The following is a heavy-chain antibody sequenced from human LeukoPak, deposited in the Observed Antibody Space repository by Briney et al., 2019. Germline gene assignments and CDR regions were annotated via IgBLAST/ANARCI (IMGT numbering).Heavy chain of an antibody. Sequence: GGSLRLSCAASGFTFSSYGMHWVRQAPGKGLEWVAVISYDGSNKYYADSVKGRFTISRDNAKNSLYLQMNSLRAEDTAVYYCASYSSSVDFDYWGQGTLVTVSS. CDR2: ISYDGSNK. CDR3: ASYSSSVDFDY. CDR1: GFTFSSYG. J-gene: IGHJ4*02. D-gene: IGHD6-6*01. V-gene: IGHV3-30*03.